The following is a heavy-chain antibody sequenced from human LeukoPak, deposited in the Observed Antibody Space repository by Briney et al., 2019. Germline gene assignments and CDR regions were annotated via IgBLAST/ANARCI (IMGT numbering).Heavy chain of an antibody. J-gene: IGHJ4*02. Sequence: SVTVSCKASGDTFSSYAISWVRQAPGQGLEWMGGIFPILGTANYAQKFQGRVTITADKSTSTAYMELSSLRSEDTAVYYCARGDPTMVRGVATFDYWGQGTLVTVSS. V-gene: IGHV1-69*06. CDR3: ARGDPTMVRGVATFDY. D-gene: IGHD3-10*01. CDR1: GDTFSSYA. CDR2: IFPILGTA.